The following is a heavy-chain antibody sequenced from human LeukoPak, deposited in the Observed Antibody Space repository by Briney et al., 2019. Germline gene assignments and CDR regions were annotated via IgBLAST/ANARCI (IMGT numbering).Heavy chain of an antibody. Sequence: GGSLRLSCAASGFTFSSYGMHWVRQAPGKGLEWVAVISYDGSNKYYADSVKGRFTISRDNSKNTLYLQMNSLRAEDTAVYYCATFETGYYYDSSGYSWGQGTMVTVSS. CDR1: GFTFSSYG. CDR2: ISYDGSNK. J-gene: IGHJ3*02. D-gene: IGHD3-22*01. CDR3: ATFETGYYYDSSGYS. V-gene: IGHV3-30*03.